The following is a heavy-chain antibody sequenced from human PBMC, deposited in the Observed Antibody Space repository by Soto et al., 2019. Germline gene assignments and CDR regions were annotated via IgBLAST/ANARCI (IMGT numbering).Heavy chain of an antibody. D-gene: IGHD5-12*01. CDR2: IHYNGNT. Sequence: GSLRLSCAASGFTFSAYWMSWVRQPPGKGLEWIGNIHYNGNTKYSPSLKSRVTMSVDTSKNHFSLRLISVTAADTAIYFCAREGNLGRWLQPLDFWGQGTLVTVSS. J-gene: IGHJ4*02. CDR1: GFTFSAYW. V-gene: IGHV4-59*01. CDR3: AREGNLGRWLQPLDF.